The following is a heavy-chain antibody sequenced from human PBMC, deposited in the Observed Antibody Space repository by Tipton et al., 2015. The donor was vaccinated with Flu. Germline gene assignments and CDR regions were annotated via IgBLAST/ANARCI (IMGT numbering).Heavy chain of an antibody. V-gene: IGHV3-49*03. J-gene: IGHJ6*02. CDR3: ARGTKVEEVIVYSMDV. D-gene: IGHD3-16*01. Sequence: SLRLSCTPSGFTIRDYSINWFRQAPGKGLEWVGSISRKTYGGTTEYAASVKGRFTIARDDSEGIAHLQMSSLKTYDTGVYYWARGTKVEEVIVYSMDVWSRGTTVIVSS. CDR2: ISRKTYGGTT. CDR1: GFTIRDYS.